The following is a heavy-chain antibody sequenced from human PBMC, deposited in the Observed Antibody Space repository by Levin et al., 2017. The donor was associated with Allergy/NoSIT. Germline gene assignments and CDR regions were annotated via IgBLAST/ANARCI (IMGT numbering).Heavy chain of an antibody. CDR2: ISNSGNT. CDR3: ARHVYIDGSTFDH. D-gene: IGHD3-10*01. J-gene: IGHJ4*02. V-gene: IGHV4-59*08. Sequence: NPSETLSLTCSVSSGSISNYHWSWIRQSPAEGLEWIGHISNSGNTNYNPSLTSRVTISLDTSKSQISLRLSTVTAADTAVYYCARHVYIDGSTFDHWGQGTLVAVSS. CDR1: SGSISNYH.